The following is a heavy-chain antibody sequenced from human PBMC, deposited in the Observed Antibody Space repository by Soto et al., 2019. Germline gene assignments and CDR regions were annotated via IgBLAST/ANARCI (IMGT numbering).Heavy chain of an antibody. J-gene: IGHJ4*02. Sequence: EVQLLESGGGLVQPGGSLRLSCAASGFTFSSYAMSWVRQAPGKGLEWVSAISGSGGSTYYADSVKGRFTISRDNSKNTLYLQMNSLRAEDTAVYYCAKDSFGSLNYYGSGSYYTPLDYWGQGTLVTVFS. V-gene: IGHV3-23*01. CDR1: GFTFSSYA. CDR2: ISGSGGST. D-gene: IGHD3-10*01. CDR3: AKDSFGSLNYYGSGSYYTPLDY.